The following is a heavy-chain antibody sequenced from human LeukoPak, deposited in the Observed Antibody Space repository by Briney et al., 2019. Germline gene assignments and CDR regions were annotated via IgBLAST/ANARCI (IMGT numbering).Heavy chain of an antibody. CDR2: IYYSGST. J-gene: IGHJ3*02. Sequence: SETLSLTCTVSGGSITSSSYFWGWIRQPPGKGLEWIGTIYYSGSTYYNSSLKSRVTISDDTSNDQFSLKLSSVTAADTAVYYCATYCSTTSCPHRRAFDIWGQGTMVTVSS. CDR1: GGSITSSSYF. CDR3: ATYCSTTSCPHRRAFDI. D-gene: IGHD2-2*01. V-gene: IGHV4-39*01.